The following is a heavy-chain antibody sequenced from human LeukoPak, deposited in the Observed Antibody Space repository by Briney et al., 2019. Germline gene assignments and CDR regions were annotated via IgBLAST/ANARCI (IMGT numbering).Heavy chain of an antibody. J-gene: IGHJ3*02. CDR3: ARGRDGYNLVDAFDI. D-gene: IGHD5-24*01. CDR1: GFTVSSNY. CDR2: ISSSSIYI. V-gene: IGHV3-21*01. Sequence: GGSLRLSCAASGFTVSSNYVSWVRQAPGKGLERVSSISSSSIYIYYADSLKGRFTISRDNAKNSLYLQMNSLRAEDTAVYYCARGRDGYNLVDAFDIWGQGIMVTVSS.